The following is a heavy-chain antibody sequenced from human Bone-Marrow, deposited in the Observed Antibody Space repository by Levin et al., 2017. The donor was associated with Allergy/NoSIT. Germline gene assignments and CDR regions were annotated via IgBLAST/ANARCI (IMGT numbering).Heavy chain of an antibody. Sequence: GESLKISCAASGFTFSSYGMHWVRQAPGKGLEWVALIWYDGSKEYYADSVKGRFTISRDNSKNTLYLQMNSLRVDDTAVYYCAAEGPIEVVEGAGQRWFDPWGQGTLVTVSS. V-gene: IGHV3-33*01. CDR1: GFTFSSYG. J-gene: IGHJ5*02. CDR3: AAEGPIEVVEGAGQRWFDP. CDR2: IWYDGSKE. D-gene: IGHD2-15*01.